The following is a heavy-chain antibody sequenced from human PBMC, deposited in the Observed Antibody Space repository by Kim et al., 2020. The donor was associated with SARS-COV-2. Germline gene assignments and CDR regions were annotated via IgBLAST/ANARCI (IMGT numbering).Heavy chain of an antibody. CDR2: IIPIFGTA. CDR1: GGTFSSYA. J-gene: IGHJ6*02. CDR3: AEGDGYNVGYYYGMDV. D-gene: IGHD5-12*01. V-gene: IGHV1-69*13. Sequence: SVKVSCKASGGTFSSYAISWVRQAPGQGLEWMGGIIPIFGTANYAQKFQGRVTIIADESTSTAYMELSSLRSEDTAVYYCAEGDGYNVGYYYGMDVWGQGTTVTVSS.